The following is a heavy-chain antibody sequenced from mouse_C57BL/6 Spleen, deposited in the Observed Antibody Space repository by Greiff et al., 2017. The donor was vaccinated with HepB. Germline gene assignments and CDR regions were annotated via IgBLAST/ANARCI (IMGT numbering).Heavy chain of an antibody. V-gene: IGHV5-9-1*02. CDR3: TRDGDYGSSYNAMDY. D-gene: IGHD1-1*01. CDR2: ISSGGDYI. CDR1: GFTFSSYA. J-gene: IGHJ4*01. Sequence: EVKLQESGEGLVKPGGSLKLSCAASGFTFSSYAMSWVRQTPEKRLEWVAYISSGGDYIYYADTVKGRFTISRDNARNTLYLQMSSLKSEDTAMYYCTRDGDYGSSYNAMDYWGQGTSVTVSS.